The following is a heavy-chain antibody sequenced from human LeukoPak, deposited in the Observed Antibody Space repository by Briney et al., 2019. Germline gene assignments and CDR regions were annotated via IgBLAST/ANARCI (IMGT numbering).Heavy chain of an antibody. CDR3: ARDGYNSHFDY. CDR1: GFTFSSYT. V-gene: IGHV3-48*04. CDR2: IGSSSDTI. D-gene: IGHD5-24*01. Sequence: PGGSLRLSCAASGFTFSSYTMNWVRQAPGKGLEWVSYIGSSSDTIYYADSVKGRFTISRDNAKNSLYLQMNSLRAEDTAVYYCARDGYNSHFDYWGQGTLVTVSS. J-gene: IGHJ4*02.